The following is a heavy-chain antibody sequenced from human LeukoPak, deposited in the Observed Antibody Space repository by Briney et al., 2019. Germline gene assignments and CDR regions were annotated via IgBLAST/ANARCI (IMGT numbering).Heavy chain of an antibody. CDR2: IYYSGST. CDR3: ARTTLRFGVDY. D-gene: IGHD3-10*01. V-gene: IGHV4-39*07. CDR1: GGSISSSSYY. J-gene: IGHJ4*02. Sequence: SETLSLTCTVSGGSISSSSYYWGWIRQPPGKGLEWIGSIYYSGSTYYNPSLKSRVTISVDTSKNQFSLKLSSVTAADTAVYYCARTTLRFGVDYWGQGNLVTVSS.